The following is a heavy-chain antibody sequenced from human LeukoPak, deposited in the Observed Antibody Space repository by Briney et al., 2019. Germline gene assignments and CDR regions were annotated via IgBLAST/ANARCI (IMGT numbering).Heavy chain of an antibody. Sequence: GASVKVSCTASGYTFKSYGISWVRQAPGQGLEWMGWISGYNGHTKYAQKFQGRVTMARDTSTSTVYMELSSLRSEDTAVYYCARATNKRVYAILGYWGQGTLVTVSS. CDR1: GYTFKSYG. CDR3: ARATNKRVYAILGY. CDR2: ISGYNGHT. D-gene: IGHD2-8*01. J-gene: IGHJ4*02. V-gene: IGHV1-18*01.